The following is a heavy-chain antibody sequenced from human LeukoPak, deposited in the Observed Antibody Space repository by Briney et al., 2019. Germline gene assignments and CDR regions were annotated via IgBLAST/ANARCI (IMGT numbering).Heavy chain of an antibody. CDR1: GGTFSRYA. J-gene: IGHJ5*02. CDR3: ARDRGLRSGSYYDGFDP. D-gene: IGHD1-26*01. Sequence: ASVKVSCEASGGTFSRYAISWGRGAPAQGVGWVGGIIPIFGTANYAQKFQGRVTITTDESTSTAYMQLSSLRSEDTAVYYCARDRGLRSGSYYDGFDPWGQGTLVTVSS. CDR2: IIPIFGTA. V-gene: IGHV1-69*05.